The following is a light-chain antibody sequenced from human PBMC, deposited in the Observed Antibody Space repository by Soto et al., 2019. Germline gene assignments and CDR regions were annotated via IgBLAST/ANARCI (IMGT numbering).Light chain of an antibody. V-gene: IGKV1-5*01. Sequence: DIQLTQSPSTLSASAGDRVTITCRASQDIYSWVAWYQQKPGKAPKFLIYDASTLQSGVPSRFSGSGSGTEFTLTISSLQPDDFATYYCQRYHSNSRTFGQGTTVDFK. CDR1: QDIYSW. CDR3: QRYHSNSRT. CDR2: DAS. J-gene: IGKJ1*01.